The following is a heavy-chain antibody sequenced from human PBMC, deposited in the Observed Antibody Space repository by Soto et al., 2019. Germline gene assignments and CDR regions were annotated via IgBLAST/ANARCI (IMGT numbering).Heavy chain of an antibody. V-gene: IGHV3-30*18. Sequence: PGGSLRLSCAASGFTFSRYGMHWVRQAPGKGLEWVAVISYDGSNKYYADSVKGRFTISRDNSKNTLYLQMNSLRAEDTAVYYCSKESAGATTPFFDYWGQGTLVTLSS. CDR1: GFTFSRYG. CDR2: ISYDGSNK. CDR3: SKESAGATTPFFDY. D-gene: IGHD1-26*01. J-gene: IGHJ4*02.